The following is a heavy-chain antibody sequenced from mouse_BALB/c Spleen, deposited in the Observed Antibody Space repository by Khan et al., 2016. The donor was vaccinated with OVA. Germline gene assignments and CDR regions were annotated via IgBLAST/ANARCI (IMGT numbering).Heavy chain of an antibody. CDR1: GYSITSDYA. Sequence: EVQLVESGPGLVKPSQSLSLTCTVTGYSITSDYAWNWIRQFPGNKLEWMGYISYSGSTSYNPSLKSRISITRDTSKNQFFLQLNSVTTEDTATYYCARGNYYGYYFDYWGQGTTLTVSS. J-gene: IGHJ2*01. V-gene: IGHV3-2*02. CDR3: ARGNYYGYYFDY. CDR2: ISYSGST. D-gene: IGHD1-1*01.